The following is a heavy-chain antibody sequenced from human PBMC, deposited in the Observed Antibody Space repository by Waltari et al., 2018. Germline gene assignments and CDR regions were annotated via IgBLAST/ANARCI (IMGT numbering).Heavy chain of an antibody. CDR2: ISGSGGST. V-gene: IGHV3-23*01. J-gene: IGHJ4*02. CDR3: AKDLIGIAAAGTPPHYFDY. Sequence: EVQLLESGGGLVQPGGSLRLSCAASGFTFSSYAMSWVRQAPGKGLEWVSAISGSGGSTYYADTLKGRFTISRDNAKNTLYLQMNSLRADDTAVYYCAKDLIGIAAAGTPPHYFDYWGQGTLVTVSS. CDR1: GFTFSSYA. D-gene: IGHD6-13*01.